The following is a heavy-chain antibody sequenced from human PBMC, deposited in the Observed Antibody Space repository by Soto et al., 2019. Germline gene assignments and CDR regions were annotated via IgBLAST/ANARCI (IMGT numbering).Heavy chain of an antibody. CDR1: GYTFPTYG. CDR2: ISVYNGFT. Sequence: QVPLVQSGAEVKKPGASVRVSCRASGYTFPTYGIAWVRQAPGQGLEWMGWISVYNGFTHYAQKFRGRVTVTAETATSTVYMELRSLTSDATAVYYCAREFEGQSSSWPFDYWGQGTLVTVSS. D-gene: IGHD6-13*01. V-gene: IGHV1-18*01. J-gene: IGHJ4*02. CDR3: AREFEGQSSSWPFDY.